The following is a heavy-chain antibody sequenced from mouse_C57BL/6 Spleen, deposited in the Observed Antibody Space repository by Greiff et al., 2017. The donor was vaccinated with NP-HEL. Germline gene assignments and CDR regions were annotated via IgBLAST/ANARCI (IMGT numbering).Heavy chain of an antibody. CDR3: AREGGSYGYDIDY. CDR1: GFTFSSYA. J-gene: IGHJ4*01. CDR2: ISDGGSYT. D-gene: IGHD1-1*02. V-gene: IGHV5-4*01. Sequence: EVQGVESGGGLVKPGGSLKLSCAASGFTFSSYAMSWVRQTPEKRLEWVATISDGGSYTNYPDNVKGRIPISRDNAKNNLYLQMSHVECEDTAMYYGAREGGSYGYDIDYRGQGTTVTVSS.